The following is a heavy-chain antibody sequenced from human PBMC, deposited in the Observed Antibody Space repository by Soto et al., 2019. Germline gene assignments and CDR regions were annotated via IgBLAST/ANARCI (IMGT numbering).Heavy chain of an antibody. J-gene: IGHJ5*02. CDR3: AHRTAAGKSDNWFDP. CDR2: IYWDDDK. D-gene: IGHD6-13*01. CDR1: GFSLSTSGVG. Sequence: CPTLVNPTQTLTLTCTFSGFSLSTSGVGVGWIRQPPGKALEWLALIYWDDDKRYSPSLKSRLTITKDTSKNQVVLTMTNMDPVDTATYYCAHRTAAGKSDNWFDPWGQGTLVTVSS. V-gene: IGHV2-5*02.